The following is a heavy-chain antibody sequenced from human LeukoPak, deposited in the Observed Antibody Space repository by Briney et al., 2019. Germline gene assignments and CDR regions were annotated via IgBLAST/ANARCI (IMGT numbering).Heavy chain of an antibody. J-gene: IGHJ5*02. V-gene: IGHV3-48*03. CDR3: SREHYDHVWGSYRVNWFDP. CDR1: GFTFSSYE. Sequence: GGSLRLSCAASGFTFSSYEMNWVRQAPGKGLEWVSYISSSGSTIYYADSVKGRFTISRDNAKNSLYLQMNSLRAEDTAVYHCSREHYDHVWGSYRVNWFDPWGQGTLVTVSS. CDR2: ISSSGSTI. D-gene: IGHD3-16*02.